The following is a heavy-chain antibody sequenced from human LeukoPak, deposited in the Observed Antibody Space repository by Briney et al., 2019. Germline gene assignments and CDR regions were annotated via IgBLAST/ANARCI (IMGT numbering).Heavy chain of an antibody. CDR1: GFTFSSYG. Sequence: QPGRSLRLSCAASGFTFSSYGMHWVRQAPGKGLEWVAVLSFDGSNKYYADSVKGRFTISRDNSKNTLYLQMNSLRDEDTAVYYCAKDKSSSGYWYYFDYWGQGTLVTVSS. D-gene: IGHD3-22*01. CDR3: AKDKSSSGYWYYFDY. J-gene: IGHJ4*02. V-gene: IGHV3-30*18. CDR2: LSFDGSNK.